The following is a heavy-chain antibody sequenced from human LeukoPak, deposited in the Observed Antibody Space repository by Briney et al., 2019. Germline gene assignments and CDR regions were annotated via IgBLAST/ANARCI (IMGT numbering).Heavy chain of an antibody. V-gene: IGHV4-61*01. D-gene: IGHD5-12*01. CDR3: ARERGGYSGSPYYFDY. CDR1: GGSVSSGSYY. Sequence: KPSETLSLTCTVSGGSVSSGSYYWSWLRQPPGKGLEWIGYIYYSGSTNYNPSLKSRVTISVDTSKNQFSLKLSSVTAADTAVYYCARERGGYSGSPYYFDYWGQGTLVTVSS. J-gene: IGHJ4*02. CDR2: IYYSGST.